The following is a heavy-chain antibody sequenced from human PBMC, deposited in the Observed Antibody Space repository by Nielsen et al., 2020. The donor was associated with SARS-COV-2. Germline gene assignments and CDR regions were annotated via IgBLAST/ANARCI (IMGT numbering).Heavy chain of an antibody. CDR2: INHSGTT. J-gene: IGHJ4*02. Sequence: SETLSLTCAVYGRSFSGYHWSWIRQSPGKGLEWIGEINHSGTTNYNPSLKSRVTISMDRSTNEVSLNLASVTAADTAVYYCARGYNNDWYVGDYWGQGILVTVSS. CDR3: ARGYNNDWYVGDY. D-gene: IGHD3-9*01. CDR1: GRSFSGYH. V-gene: IGHV4-34*01.